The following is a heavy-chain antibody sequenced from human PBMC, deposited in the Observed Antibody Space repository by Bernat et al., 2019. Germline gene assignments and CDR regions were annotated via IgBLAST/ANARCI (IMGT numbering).Heavy chain of an antibody. Sequence: QVQLQQSGPGLVKPSQTLSLTCAISGDSVSSNSAAWNWIRQSPSRGLEWLGRTYYRSKWYNDYAVSVKSRITINPDTSKNQFSLQLNSVTPEDTAVYYCARVGSRYCSSTSCDLDYWGQGTLVTVSS. D-gene: IGHD2-2*01. CDR3: ARVGSRYCSSTSCDLDY. V-gene: IGHV6-1*01. J-gene: IGHJ4*02. CDR2: TYYRSKWYN. CDR1: GDSVSSNSAA.